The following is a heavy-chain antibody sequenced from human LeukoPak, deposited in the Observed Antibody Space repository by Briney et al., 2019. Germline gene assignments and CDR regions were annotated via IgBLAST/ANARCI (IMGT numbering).Heavy chain of an antibody. CDR3: ARAAACTAHFVY. D-gene: IGHD6-13*01. V-gene: IGHV1-2*02. CDR1: GYTFTGWY. J-gene: IGHJ4*02. Sequence: ASVKVSCKASGYTFTGWYMHWVRQAPGKGFEWRGWINPNSGGTNYAQKFQGRVTMTRDTSISTAYMELSRLRSDDTAVYYSARAAACTAHFVYWAQGTLVTVSS. CDR2: INPNSGGT.